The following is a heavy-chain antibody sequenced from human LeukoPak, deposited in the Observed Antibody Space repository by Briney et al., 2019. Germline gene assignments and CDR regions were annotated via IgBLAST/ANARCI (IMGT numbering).Heavy chain of an antibody. CDR2: ISYSGRT. V-gene: IGHV4-39*01. D-gene: IGHD1-20*01. CDR1: GGSISSSSYY. Sequence: SETLSLTCTVSGGSISSSSYYSGWIRQPPGKGLEWIGSISYSGRTYYTPALESRVTISVDASKKQFSLELNSVTAADTAVYYCARYPRITGPGGYFDYWGQGTLVTVSS. J-gene: IGHJ4*02. CDR3: ARYPRITGPGGYFDY.